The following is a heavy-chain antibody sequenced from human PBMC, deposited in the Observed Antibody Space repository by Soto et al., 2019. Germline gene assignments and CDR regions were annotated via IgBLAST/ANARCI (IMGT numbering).Heavy chain of an antibody. CDR2: VYDSGST. Sequence: QLQLQESGPGLVKPSETLSLTCTVSGGSISSGYYHWGWIRQPPGKGLEWIGNVYDSGSTYFNPSLKSRVTVSVGTSKNQLSLQLSSVTAADTAVFYCARLRRDGQTGYAFDVWGQGTMVTVSS. CDR1: GGSISSGYYH. J-gene: IGHJ3*01. CDR3: ARLRRDGQTGYAFDV. D-gene: IGHD7-27*01. V-gene: IGHV4-39*01.